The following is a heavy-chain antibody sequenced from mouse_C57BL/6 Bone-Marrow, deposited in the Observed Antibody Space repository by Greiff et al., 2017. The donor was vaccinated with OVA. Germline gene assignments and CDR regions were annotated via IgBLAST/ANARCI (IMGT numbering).Heavy chain of an antibody. V-gene: IGHV1-22*01. CDR2: INPNNGGT. Sequence: EVQLQQSGPELVKPGASVKMSCKASGYTFTDYNMHWVKQSHGKSLEWIGYINPNNGGTSYNQKFKGKATLTVNKSSSTAYMELRSLTSEDSAVYYCATPYYSNYVRYFDVWGTGTTVTVSS. J-gene: IGHJ1*03. CDR3: ATPYYSNYVRYFDV. D-gene: IGHD2-5*01. CDR1: GYTFTDYN.